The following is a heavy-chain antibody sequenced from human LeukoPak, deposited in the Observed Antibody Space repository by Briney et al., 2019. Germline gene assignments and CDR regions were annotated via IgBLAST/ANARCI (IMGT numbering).Heavy chain of an antibody. D-gene: IGHD6-19*01. J-gene: IGHJ4*02. CDR3: VTEGSGWYPFEY. CDR2: INQDGSQI. CDR1: GFTLSSYW. Sequence: GGSLRLSCAASGFTLSSYWMGWVRQAPGKGLQWVANINQDGSQIYYVDSVRGRFTISRDKAKNSLSLQMDSLRGEDTAVYYCVTEGSGWYPFEYWGQGTLVTVSS. V-gene: IGHV3-7*01.